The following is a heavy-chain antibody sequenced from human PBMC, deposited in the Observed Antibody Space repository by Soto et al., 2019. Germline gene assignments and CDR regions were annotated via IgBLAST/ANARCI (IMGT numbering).Heavy chain of an antibody. J-gene: IGHJ5*02. CDR3: ARVKRKVGYGSGSYYNLYWFDP. CDR1: GGSFSGYY. D-gene: IGHD3-10*01. CDR2: INHSGST. V-gene: IGHV4-34*01. Sequence: TSETLSLTCAVYGGSFSGYYWSWIRQPPGKGLEWIGEINHSGSTNYNPSLKSRVTISVDTSKNQFSLKLSSVTAADTAVYYCARVKRKVGYGSGSYYNLYWFDPWGQGTLVTVSS.